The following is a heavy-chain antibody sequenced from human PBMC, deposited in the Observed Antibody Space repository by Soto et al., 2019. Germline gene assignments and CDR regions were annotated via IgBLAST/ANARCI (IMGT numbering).Heavy chain of an antibody. D-gene: IGHD5-18*01. J-gene: IGHJ4*02. V-gene: IGHV4-59*01. Sequence: SETLSLTCTVSGGSISNSYWSWIRQSPGKGLEWIGYIYYSGSTSYNPSLKSRVTILVDTSKNQFSLQLKSVTAADTALYYCARRYGSCFDYWGQGTLVTVSS. CDR3: ARRYGSCFDY. CDR1: GGSISNSY. CDR2: IYYSGST.